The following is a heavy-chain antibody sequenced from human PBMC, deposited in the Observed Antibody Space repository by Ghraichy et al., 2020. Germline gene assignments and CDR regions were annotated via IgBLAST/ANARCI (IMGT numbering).Heavy chain of an antibody. CDR2: ISSSGSTI. CDR3: ARESGFWSGYSSYYYYMDV. D-gene: IGHD3-3*01. Sequence: ISSSGSTIYYADSVKGRFTISRDNAKNSLYLQMNSLRAEDTAVYYCARESGFWSGYSSYYYYMDVWG. V-gene: IGHV3-48*03. J-gene: IGHJ6*03.